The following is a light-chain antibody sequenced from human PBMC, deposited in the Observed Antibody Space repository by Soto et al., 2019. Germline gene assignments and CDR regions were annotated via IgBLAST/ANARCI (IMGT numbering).Light chain of an antibody. CDR1: QSISSY. V-gene: IGKV1-39*01. CDR2: AAS. CDR3: QQSYSTPWT. J-gene: IGKJ1*01. Sequence: DIQMTQSPSSLSASVGDRVTITCRASQSISSYLNWYQQKPGKAPKLLIYAASSLQSGVPSRFSGSGSGTDFTLPISSLQPEDFATYHCQQSYSTPWTFGQGTKVEIK.